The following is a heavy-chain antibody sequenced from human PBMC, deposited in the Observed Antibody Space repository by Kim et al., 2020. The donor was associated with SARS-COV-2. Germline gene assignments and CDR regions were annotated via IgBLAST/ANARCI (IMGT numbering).Heavy chain of an antibody. CDR1: GYSFTSYW. J-gene: IGHJ6*02. CDR3: ARAFRGSSSYYYYYGMDV. V-gene: IGHV5-10-1*01. Sequence: GESLKISCKGSGYSFTSYWISWVRQMPGKGLEWMGRIDPSDSYTNYSPSFQGHVTISADKSISTAYLQWSSLKASDTAMYYCARAFRGSSSYYYYYGMDVWGQGTTVTFSS. D-gene: IGHD6-6*01. CDR2: IDPSDSYT.